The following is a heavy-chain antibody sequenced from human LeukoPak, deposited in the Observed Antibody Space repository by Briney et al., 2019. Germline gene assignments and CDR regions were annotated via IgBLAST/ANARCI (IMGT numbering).Heavy chain of an antibody. J-gene: IGHJ4*02. Sequence: ASVKVSCKVSGYTLTELSMHWVRQAPGKGLEWVGGFDPEDGETIYAQKFQGRVTMTEDTSTDTAYMELSSLRSEDTAVYYCATDLGVVTPRVVDYWGQGTLVTVSS. CDR1: GYTLTELS. CDR2: FDPEDGET. V-gene: IGHV1-24*01. D-gene: IGHD4-23*01. CDR3: ATDLGVVTPRVVDY.